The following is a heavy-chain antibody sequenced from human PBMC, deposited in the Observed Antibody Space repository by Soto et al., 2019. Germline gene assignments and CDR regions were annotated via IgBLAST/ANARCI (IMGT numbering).Heavy chain of an antibody. CDR3: ARDRYDFWSPPDAFDI. D-gene: IGHD3-3*01. V-gene: IGHV1-69*04. Sequence: ASVKVSCKASGGTFSSYTISWVRQAPGQGLEWMGRIIPILGIANYAQKFQGRVTITADKSTSTAYMELSSLRSEDTAVYYCARDRYDFWSPPDAFDIWGQGTMVTVSS. CDR2: IIPILGIA. CDR1: GGTFSSYT. J-gene: IGHJ3*02.